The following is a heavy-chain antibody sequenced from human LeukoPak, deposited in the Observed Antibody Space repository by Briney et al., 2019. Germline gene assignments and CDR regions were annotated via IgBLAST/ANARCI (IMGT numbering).Heavy chain of an antibody. CDR1: GYSFTSYW. Sequence: GESLKISCKGSGYSFTSYWVGWVRQMPGKGLEWMGIIYPGDSDTRYSPSFQGQVTISADKSISTAYLQRSSLKASDTAMYYCARLRDYYYGSGSYPHAFDIWGQGTMVTVSS. J-gene: IGHJ3*02. D-gene: IGHD3-10*01. CDR3: ARLRDYYYGSGSYPHAFDI. CDR2: IYPGDSDT. V-gene: IGHV5-51*01.